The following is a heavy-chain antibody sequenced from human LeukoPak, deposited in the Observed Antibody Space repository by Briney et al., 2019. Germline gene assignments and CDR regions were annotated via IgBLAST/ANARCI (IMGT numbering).Heavy chain of an antibody. V-gene: IGHV4-34*01. Sequence: SETLSLTCAVYGGSFSGYYWSWIRQPPGKGLEWIGEINHSGSTNYNPSLKSRVTISVDTSKNQFSLKLSSVTAADTAVYYCAKSFPFDYWGQGTLVTVSS. CDR2: INHSGST. CDR1: GGSFSGYY. CDR3: AKSFPFDY. J-gene: IGHJ4*02. D-gene: IGHD3-10*01.